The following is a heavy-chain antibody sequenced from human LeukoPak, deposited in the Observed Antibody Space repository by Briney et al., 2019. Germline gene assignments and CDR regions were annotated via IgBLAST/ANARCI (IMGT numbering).Heavy chain of an antibody. Sequence: GESLKLSCQGSGYTLTYYWIGWLREMPVKGREWMGSIYPGDSYTKYSPSFQGQVTSSADKSISTAYLQWSSLKASDTAMYFDSWGQGTMVTVSS. CDR2: IYPGDSYT. V-gene: IGHV5-51*01. CDR1: GYTLTYYW. CDR3: S. J-gene: IGHJ3*02.